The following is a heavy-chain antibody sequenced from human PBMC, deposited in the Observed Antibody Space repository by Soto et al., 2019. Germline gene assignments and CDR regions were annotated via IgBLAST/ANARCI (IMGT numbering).Heavy chain of an antibody. J-gene: IGHJ6*02. CDR1: GGSFSGYY. Sequence: SETLSLTCAVYGGSFSGYYWSWIRQPPGKGLEWIGDINHSGSTNYSPSLKSRVTISVDSSKSQFSLKLSSVTAADAAVYFCARQAVRTGDHYYYGLDVWGQGTTVTVSS. CDR2: INHSGST. D-gene: IGHD2-21*02. V-gene: IGHV4-34*01. CDR3: ARQAVRTGDHYYYGLDV.